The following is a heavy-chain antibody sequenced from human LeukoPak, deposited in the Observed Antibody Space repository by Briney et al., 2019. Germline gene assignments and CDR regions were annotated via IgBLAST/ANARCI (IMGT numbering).Heavy chain of an antibody. CDR3: ARDRGSSWPKGVFDY. CDR1: GFIFSSNS. V-gene: IGHV3-21*01. CDR2: ISSSSSYI. Sequence: GGSLRLSCAASGFIFSSNSMNWVRQAPGKGLEWVSSISSSSSYIYYVDSVKGRFTISRDNAKNSLYLQMNSLRAEDTAVYYCARDRGSSWPKGVFDYWGQGTLVTVSS. J-gene: IGHJ4*02. D-gene: IGHD6-13*01.